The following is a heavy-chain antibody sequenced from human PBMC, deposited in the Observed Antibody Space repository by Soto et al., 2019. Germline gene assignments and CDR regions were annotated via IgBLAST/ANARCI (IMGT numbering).Heavy chain of an antibody. Sequence: SETLSLTCAVYGGSFSGYYWSWIRQPPGKGLEWIGEINHSGSTNYNPSLKSRVTISADTSKSQFSLKLSSVTAADTAVYYCTTRYSGYDLDYWGQGTLVTVS. D-gene: IGHD5-12*01. V-gene: IGHV4-34*01. CDR3: TTRYSGYDLDY. CDR2: INHSGST. CDR1: GGSFSGYY. J-gene: IGHJ4*02.